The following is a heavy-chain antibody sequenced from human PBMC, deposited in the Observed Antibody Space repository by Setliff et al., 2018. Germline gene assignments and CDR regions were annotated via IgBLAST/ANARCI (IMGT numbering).Heavy chain of an antibody. J-gene: IGHJ1*01. CDR2: ISYDGFKI. CDR1: GFTLRNSG. D-gene: IGHD6-19*01. Sequence: LRLSCAASGFTLRNSGMHWVRQAPGRGLEWVTFISYDGFKIYYAESVKGRFTISRDISTNTLFLEIDSLRSEDTGLYYCAREGSIGWSQYFHHWGQGTPVTSPQ. CDR3: AREGSIGWSQYFHH. V-gene: IGHV3-30*03.